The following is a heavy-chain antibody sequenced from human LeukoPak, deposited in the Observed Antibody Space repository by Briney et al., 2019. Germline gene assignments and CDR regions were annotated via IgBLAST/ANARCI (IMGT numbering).Heavy chain of an antibody. CDR1: GYTFTSYG. V-gene: IGHV1-18*01. CDR3: AVWSGFRDAFDI. D-gene: IGHD3-3*01. J-gene: IGHJ3*02. Sequence: ASVKVSCKASGYTFTSYGISWVRQAPGQGLEWMGWISAYNGNTNYAQKLQGRVTTTTDTSTSTAYMELRSLRSDDTAVYYCAVWSGFRDAFDIWGQGTMVTVSS. CDR2: ISAYNGNT.